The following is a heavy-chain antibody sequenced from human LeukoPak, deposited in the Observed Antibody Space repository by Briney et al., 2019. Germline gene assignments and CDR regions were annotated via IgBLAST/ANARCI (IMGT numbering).Heavy chain of an antibody. CDR2: INPNTGHT. D-gene: IGHD2-21*01. J-gene: IGHJ4*02. CDR1: GYNFTGHY. V-gene: IGHV1-2*02. Sequence: GASVKCSCKASGYNFTGHYMHWVRHAPGQGLDWMGCINPNTGHTNYAQRLQGRVTMTRDTSITTVYMEISRLTSDDTALFYCAVAPGDYWGQGALVTVS. CDR3: AVAPGDY.